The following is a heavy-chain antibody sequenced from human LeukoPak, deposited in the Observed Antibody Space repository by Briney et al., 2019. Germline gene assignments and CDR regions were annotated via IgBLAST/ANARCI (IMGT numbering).Heavy chain of an antibody. CDR3: ATFGLVAALDL. CDR1: GFSFNAYW. CDR2: INPAGSET. J-gene: IGHJ4*02. V-gene: IGHV3-7*01. Sequence: GGSLRLSCAASGFSFNAYWMAWVRQAPGTGLEWVANINPAGSETFHVDPVKGRFSISRDHAKNLVYLQMNSLRAEDTAVYYCATFGLVAALDLWCQGTLVTVSS. D-gene: IGHD5-12*01.